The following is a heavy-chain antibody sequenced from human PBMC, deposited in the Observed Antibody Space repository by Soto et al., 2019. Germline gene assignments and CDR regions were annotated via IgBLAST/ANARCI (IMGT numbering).Heavy chain of an antibody. D-gene: IGHD3-22*01. CDR2: ISGSGGST. CDR1: GFTFSSYA. Sequence: EVQLLESGGGLVQPGGSLRLSCAASGFTFSSYAMSWVRQAPGKGLEWVSAISGSGGSTYYADSVKGRFTISRDNSKNTLYLQMNSLRGEDTAVYYCAKGGHYYDTTGYYYFDYWGQGTLVTVSS. V-gene: IGHV3-23*01. CDR3: AKGGHYYDTTGYYYFDY. J-gene: IGHJ4*02.